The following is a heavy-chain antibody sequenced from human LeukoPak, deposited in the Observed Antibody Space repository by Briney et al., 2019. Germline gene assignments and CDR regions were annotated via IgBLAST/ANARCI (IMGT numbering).Heavy chain of an antibody. J-gene: IGHJ4*02. CDR2: ISGSGGST. Sequence: GGSLRLSCAASGFTFSSYAMSWVRQAPGKGLEWVSAISGSGGSTYYADPVKGRFTISRDNSKNTLYLQMNSLRAEDTAVYYCAKPPGGQLWLHDYWGQGTLVTVSS. CDR1: GFTFSSYA. V-gene: IGHV3-23*01. CDR3: AKPPGGQLWLHDY. D-gene: IGHD5-18*01.